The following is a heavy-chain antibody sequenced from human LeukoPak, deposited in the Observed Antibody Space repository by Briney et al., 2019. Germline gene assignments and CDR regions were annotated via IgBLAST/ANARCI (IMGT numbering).Heavy chain of an antibody. CDR1: GYSFTSYY. CDR3: ARGGYNHGPLNYFDY. V-gene: IGHV5-51*01. Sequence: GESLKISCKASGYSFTSYYIGWVRQMPGKGLEWMGIIFPSDSDTRYSPSFQGQVTFSADKSFSTTYLQWSSLQASDSAIYYCARGGYNHGPLNYFDYWGQGTLVTVSS. D-gene: IGHD5-18*01. CDR2: IFPSDSDT. J-gene: IGHJ4*02.